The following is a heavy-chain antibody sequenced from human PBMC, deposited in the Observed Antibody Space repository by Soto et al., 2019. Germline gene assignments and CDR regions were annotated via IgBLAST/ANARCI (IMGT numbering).Heavy chain of an antibody. CDR1: GLRLRNFA. D-gene: IGHD3-22*01. CDR2: TSGGGAST. J-gene: IGHJ4*02. Sequence: PGGSLRLSCAASGLRLRNFAMNWVRQAPGKGLEWISTTSGGGASTYYADSVRGRFTVSRDDSKNTVYLQMTSLRVEDTALYYCAKDESTGYVELYWGLGTLVTVSS. V-gene: IGHV3-23*01. CDR3: AKDESTGYVELY.